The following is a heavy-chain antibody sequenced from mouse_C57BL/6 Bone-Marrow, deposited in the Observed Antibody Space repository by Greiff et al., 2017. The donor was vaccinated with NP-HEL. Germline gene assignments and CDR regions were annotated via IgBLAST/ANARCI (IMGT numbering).Heavy chain of an antibody. CDR3: ARGNYGSSYVRYYFDY. V-gene: IGHV1-7*01. CDR1: GYTFTSYW. Sequence: QVQLQQSGAELAKPGASVKLSCKASGYTFTSYWMHWLKQRPGQGPEWIGYINPSSGYTKYNQKFKDKATLTADKSSSTAYMQLSILTYEDSAVYYCARGNYGSSYVRYYFDYWGQGTTLTVSS. J-gene: IGHJ2*01. CDR2: INPSSGYT. D-gene: IGHD1-1*01.